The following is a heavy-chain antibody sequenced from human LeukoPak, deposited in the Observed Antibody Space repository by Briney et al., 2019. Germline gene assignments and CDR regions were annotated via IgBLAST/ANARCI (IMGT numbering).Heavy chain of an antibody. Sequence: SETLSLTCTVSGGSVSSSSYYWGWIRQPPGKGLEWIGNIYYSGSTYYNPSLKSRVTISVDTSKNQFSLKLSSVTAADTAVYYCARGGGSPEFWGQGTQVTVSS. V-gene: IGHV4-39*01. CDR3: ARGGGSPEF. CDR2: IYYSGST. J-gene: IGHJ4*02. D-gene: IGHD1-26*01. CDR1: GGSVSSSSYY.